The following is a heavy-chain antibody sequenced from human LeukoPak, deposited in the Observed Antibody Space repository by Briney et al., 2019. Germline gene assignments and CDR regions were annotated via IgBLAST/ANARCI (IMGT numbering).Heavy chain of an antibody. Sequence: GESLKISCQGSGYSFSNYWIGWVRQLPGKGLEWMGIVYPADSDTRYSPSFQGQVTLSADKSVNTAYLQWSSLKASDTAMYYCASPNYSDDGPTYFDSWGQGTLVTVSS. CDR2: VYPADSDT. J-gene: IGHJ4*02. D-gene: IGHD5-24*01. CDR3: ASPNYSDDGPTYFDS. V-gene: IGHV5-51*01. CDR1: GYSFSNYW.